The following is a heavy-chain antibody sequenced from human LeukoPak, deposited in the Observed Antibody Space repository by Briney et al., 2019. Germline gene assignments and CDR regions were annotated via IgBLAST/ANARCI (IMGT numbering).Heavy chain of an antibody. J-gene: IGHJ4*02. CDR3: AKGPRKVMTAIPYYFDY. Sequence: GGSLRLSCAASGFTFSSFGMHWVRQAPGKGLEWVSFIQYDGSNKYYADSVKGRFTISRDNSKNTLYLQMNSLRVEDTAVYYCAKGPRKVMTAIPYYFDYWGQGTLVTVSS. V-gene: IGHV3-30*02. CDR1: GFTFSSFG. CDR2: IQYDGSNK. D-gene: IGHD2-21*02.